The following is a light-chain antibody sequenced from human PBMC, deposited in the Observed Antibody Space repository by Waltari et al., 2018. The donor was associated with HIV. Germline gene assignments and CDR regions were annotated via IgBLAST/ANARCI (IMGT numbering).Light chain of an antibody. J-gene: IGKJ3*01. V-gene: IGKV3-15*01. Sequence: EIVMTQSPATLSVSPGERATLSCRVSQSVSRFLAWYQQKPGQAPRLLIYEVSTRATDIPARFSGSGSGTVFTLTVSSLQSEDVGVYYCQQYDSWPPGTFGPGTKVDI. CDR1: QSVSRF. CDR3: QQYDSWPPGT. CDR2: EVS.